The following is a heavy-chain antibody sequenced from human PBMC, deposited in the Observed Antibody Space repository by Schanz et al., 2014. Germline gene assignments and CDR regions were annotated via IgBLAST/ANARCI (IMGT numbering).Heavy chain of an antibody. Sequence: QVQLVQSGAEVKKPGSSVNVSCEASGGTFGRYTISWLRQAPGQGLEWMGWISSYNGNTNYAQKLQGRVTMTTDTSTNTAYMELRSLTSDDTAVYYCARFNSGSHSPPYYYYGMDVWGQGTTVTVSS. D-gene: IGHD1-26*01. CDR3: ARFNSGSHSPPYYYYGMDV. CDR1: GGTFGRYT. CDR2: ISSYNGNT. V-gene: IGHV1-18*01. J-gene: IGHJ6*02.